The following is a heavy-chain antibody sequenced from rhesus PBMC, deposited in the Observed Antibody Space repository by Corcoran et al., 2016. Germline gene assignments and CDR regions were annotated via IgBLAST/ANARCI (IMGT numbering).Heavy chain of an antibody. J-gene: IGHJ4*01. Sequence: QVQLQESGPGLVKPSETLSLTCAVSGGSVSSSNWWSWIRQPPGKGLEWIAYISGSSGSTYYNPSLKSRVIIATVTSKTTFSLKLSSVTAADTAVYYCARARYTWNYYFDYWGQGVLVTVSS. CDR3: ARARYTWNYYFDY. CDR2: ISGSSGST. CDR1: GGSVSSSNW. D-gene: IGHD1-1-1*01. V-gene: IGHV4-65*01.